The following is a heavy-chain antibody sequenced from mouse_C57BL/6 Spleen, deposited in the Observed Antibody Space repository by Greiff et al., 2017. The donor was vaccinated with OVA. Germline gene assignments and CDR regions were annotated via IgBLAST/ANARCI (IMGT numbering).Heavy chain of an antibody. CDR1: GYTFTSYT. V-gene: IGHV1-4*01. D-gene: IGHD2-4*01. CDR3: ARYHEYDKDYAMDY. J-gene: IGHJ4*01. CDR2: INPSSGYT. Sequence: VQLQQSGAELARPGASVKMSCKASGYTFTSYTMHWVKQRPGQGLEWIGYINPSSGYTKYNQKFKDKATLTADKSSSTAYMQLSSLTSEDSAVYYCARYHEYDKDYAMDYWGQGTSVTVSS.